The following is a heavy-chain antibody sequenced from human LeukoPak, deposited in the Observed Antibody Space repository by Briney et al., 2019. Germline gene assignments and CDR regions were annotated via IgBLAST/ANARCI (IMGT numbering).Heavy chain of an antibody. CDR1: GFTFSDYY. V-gene: IGHV3-11*01. CDR2: ISSSGSTI. J-gene: IGHJ4*02. Sequence: GGSLRLSCAASGFTFSDYYMSWIRQAPGKGLEWVSYISSSGSTIYYADSVKGRFTISRDNSKNTLSLQMNSLRPEDTAVYYCAKSQVGEYFFDSWGQGTLVTVSS. CDR3: AKSQVGEYFFDS.